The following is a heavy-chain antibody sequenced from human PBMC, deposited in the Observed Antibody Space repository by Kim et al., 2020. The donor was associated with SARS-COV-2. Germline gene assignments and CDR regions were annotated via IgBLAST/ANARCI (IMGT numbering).Heavy chain of an antibody. D-gene: IGHD3-10*01. CDR1: GFTFSSYG. V-gene: IGHV3-33*06. CDR2: IWYDESNK. J-gene: IGHJ3*02. Sequence: GGSLRLSCAASGFTFSSYGMHWVRQAPGKGLEWVAVIWYDESNKYYADSVKGRFTISRDNSKNTLYLQMNSLRAEDTAVYYCAKLQSTAGMVRGVLDAFDIWGQGTMVTVSS. CDR3: AKLQSTAGMVRGVLDAFDI.